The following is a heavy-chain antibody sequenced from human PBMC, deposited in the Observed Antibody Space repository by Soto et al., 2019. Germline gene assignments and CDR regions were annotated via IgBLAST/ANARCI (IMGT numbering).Heavy chain of an antibody. CDR2: INPSGGST. CDR3: ARDSDSGGYFYAFDY. J-gene: IGHJ4*02. CDR1: GYTFTSYY. V-gene: IGHV1-46*01. Sequence: QVQLVQSGAEVKKPGASVQVSCEASGYTFTSYYIHWVRQAPGQGLEWMGIINPSGGSTRYAQTFQDRVTMTRDTSTSTVYMELSSLRSEDTAVYYCARDSDSGGYFYAFDYWGQGTLVTVSS. D-gene: IGHD3-22*01.